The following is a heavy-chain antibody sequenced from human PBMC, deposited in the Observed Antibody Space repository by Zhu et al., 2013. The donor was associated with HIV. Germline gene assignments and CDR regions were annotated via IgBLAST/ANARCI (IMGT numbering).Heavy chain of an antibody. CDR2: INPNSGGT. Sequence: QVQLVQSGAEVKKPGASVKVSCKASGYTFTGYYIHWVRQALGQGLEWMGWINPNSGGTDYAQKFQGRVTMTRDTSISTAYMDLSRLRSDDTAVYYCARDPQLHNSGNALDIWGQGQYSPSLQ. D-gene: IGHD3-10*01. CDR3: ARDPQLHNSGNALDI. J-gene: IGHJ3*02. V-gene: IGHV1-2*02. CDR1: GYTFTGYY.